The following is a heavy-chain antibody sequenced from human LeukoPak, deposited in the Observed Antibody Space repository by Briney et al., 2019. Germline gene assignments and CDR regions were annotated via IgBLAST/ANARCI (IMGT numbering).Heavy chain of an antibody. D-gene: IGHD6-19*01. CDR2: INHSGST. J-gene: IGHJ4*02. CDR3: ARGRPKQWLVIGATKFDY. V-gene: IGHV4-34*01. CDR1: GGSFSGYD. Sequence: PSETLSLTCAVYGGSFSGYDWSWIRQPPGKGLEWIGEINHSGSTNYNPSLKSRVTISVDTSKNQFSLKLSSVTAADTAVYYCARGRPKQWLVIGATKFDYWGQGTLVTVSS.